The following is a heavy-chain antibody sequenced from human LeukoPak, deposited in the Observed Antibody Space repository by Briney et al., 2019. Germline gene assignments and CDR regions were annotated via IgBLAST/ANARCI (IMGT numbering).Heavy chain of an antibody. Sequence: GGSLRLSCAASGFTFSSYAMSWVRQASGKGLEWVSAISGSGGSTYYADSVKGRFTISKDNSKNTLYLQMNSLRAEDTAVYYCAKALGPRGAFDIWGQGTMVTVSS. D-gene: IGHD3-10*01. CDR3: AKALGPRGAFDI. CDR2: ISGSGGST. CDR1: GFTFSSYA. J-gene: IGHJ3*02. V-gene: IGHV3-23*01.